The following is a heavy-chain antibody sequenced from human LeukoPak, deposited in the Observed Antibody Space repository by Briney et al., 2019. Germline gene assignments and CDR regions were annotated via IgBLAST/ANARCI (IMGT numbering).Heavy chain of an antibody. CDR2: MNPNTGDT. V-gene: IGHV1-2*02. CDR3: ASYPRYMSSPPFDY. J-gene: IGHJ4*02. D-gene: IGHD5-12*01. Sequence: GASVKVSCKASGYTFTGQFMHWVRQAPGQGLEWMGWMNPNTGDTNYAQSFQGRLAMTRDTTITTAYMELSRLTSDDTAVYYCASYPRYMSSPPFDYWGQGTLVTVSS. CDR1: GYTFTGQF.